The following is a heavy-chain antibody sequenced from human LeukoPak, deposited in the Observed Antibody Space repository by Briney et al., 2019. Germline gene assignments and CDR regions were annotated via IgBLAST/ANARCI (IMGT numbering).Heavy chain of an antibody. Sequence: GASVKVSCKASGYSFTSHGISWVRQAPGEGLEWMGWISGSSGNTKYVQKFQGRVTMTTDTSTSTAYMELRSLRSDDTAVYYCARDSNWGLFGYWGQGALVTVSS. CDR3: ARDSNWGLFGY. V-gene: IGHV1-18*01. J-gene: IGHJ4*02. D-gene: IGHD7-27*01. CDR2: ISGSSGNT. CDR1: GYSFTSHG.